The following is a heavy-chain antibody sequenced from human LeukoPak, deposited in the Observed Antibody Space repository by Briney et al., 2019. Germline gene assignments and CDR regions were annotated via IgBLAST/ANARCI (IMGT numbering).Heavy chain of an antibody. J-gene: IGHJ4*02. CDR2: ISHTAST. D-gene: IGHD3-10*01. CDR1: EGSMSHH. V-gene: IGHV4-59*11. CDR3: ARGHGSGSYYSLPY. Sequence: SETLSLTCTVSEGSMSHHWSWIRQSPGKGLEWIGYISHTASTNYNPSLKSRVTISVDTSKNQFSLKLSSVTAADTAVYYCARGHGSGSYYSLPYWGQGTLVTVSS.